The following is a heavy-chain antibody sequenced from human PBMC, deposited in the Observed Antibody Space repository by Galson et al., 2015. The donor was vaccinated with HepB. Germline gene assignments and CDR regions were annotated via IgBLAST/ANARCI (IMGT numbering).Heavy chain of an antibody. Sequence: SVKVSCKASGGTFSSYAISWVRQAPGQGLEWMGRIIPILGIANYAQKFRGRVTITADKSTSTAYMELSSLRSEDTAVYYCARLAHNYGDYTAGWFDPWGQGTLVTVSS. D-gene: IGHD4-17*01. CDR2: IIPILGIA. CDR3: ARLAHNYGDYTAGWFDP. J-gene: IGHJ5*02. CDR1: GGTFSSYA. V-gene: IGHV1-69*04.